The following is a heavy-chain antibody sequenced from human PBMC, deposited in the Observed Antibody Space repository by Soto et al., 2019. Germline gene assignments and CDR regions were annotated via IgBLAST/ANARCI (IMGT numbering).Heavy chain of an antibody. D-gene: IGHD7-27*01. Sequence: GGSLRLSCAASGFIFSNYAMTWVRQAPGKGLEWVSSINNNGGGTYYADSVKGRFTISRDNSKNTLYLQINSLRAEDTAVYFCAKDLGDYWGRGTLVTXSS. CDR3: AKDLGDY. CDR2: INNNGGGT. CDR1: GFIFSNYA. V-gene: IGHV3-23*01. J-gene: IGHJ4*02.